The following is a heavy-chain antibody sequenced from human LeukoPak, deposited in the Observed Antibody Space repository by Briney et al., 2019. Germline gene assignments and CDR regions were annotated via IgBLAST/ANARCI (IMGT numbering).Heavy chain of an antibody. V-gene: IGHV3-48*01. J-gene: IGHJ4*02. CDR1: GFTFSTYS. CDR3: AKDRWGAVASFDY. Sequence: GGSLRLSCVVSGFTFSTYSMNWVRQAPGKGLEWVSYISSSSGTIYYADSVKGRFTISRDNAKNSLSLQMNSLRAEDTAVYYCAKDRWGAVASFDYWGQGTLVTVPS. D-gene: IGHD6-19*01. CDR2: ISSSSGTI.